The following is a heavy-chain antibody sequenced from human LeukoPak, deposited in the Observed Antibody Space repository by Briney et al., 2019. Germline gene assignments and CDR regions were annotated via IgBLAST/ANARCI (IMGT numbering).Heavy chain of an antibody. J-gene: IGHJ6*03. Sequence: ASVKVSCKASGYTFTSYDINWVRQATGQGLEWMGWMNPSSGNTGYAQKFQGRVTMTRNTSISTAYMELGSLRSEDTAVYYCARAPEWGKANYYYYMDVWGKGTTVTVSS. CDR1: GYTFTSYD. CDR2: MNPSSGNT. D-gene: IGHD1-26*01. CDR3: ARAPEWGKANYYYYMDV. V-gene: IGHV1-8*01.